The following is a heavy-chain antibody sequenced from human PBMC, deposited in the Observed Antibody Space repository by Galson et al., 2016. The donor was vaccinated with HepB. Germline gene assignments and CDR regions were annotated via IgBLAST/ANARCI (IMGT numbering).Heavy chain of an antibody. D-gene: IGHD6-19*01. J-gene: IGHJ5*02. V-gene: IGHV4-59*01. CDR1: GDPINSYY. CDR3: ARREGYTSGRYWFDP. CDR2: IYYSGST. Sequence: SETLSLTCTVSGDPINSYYWSWIRQPPGKGLEYIGYIYYSGSTNYNPSLRSRVTMSLDTPKKHFSLNLTSVTAADTAIYFCARREGYTSGRYWFDPWGPGILVTVSS.